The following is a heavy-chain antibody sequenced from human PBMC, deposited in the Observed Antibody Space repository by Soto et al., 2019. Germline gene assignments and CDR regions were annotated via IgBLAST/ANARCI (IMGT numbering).Heavy chain of an antibody. CDR2: ISGSGGST. J-gene: IGHJ4*02. V-gene: IGHV3-23*01. D-gene: IGHD6-13*01. CDR1: GFSFTRYG. CDR3: AKDRGSSWPN. Sequence: GRSLRLSCAASGFSFTRYGMHWVRQAPGKGLEWVSAISGSGGSTYYADSVKGRFTISRDNSKNTLYLQMNSLRAEDTAVYYCAKDRGSSWPNWGQGTLVTVSS.